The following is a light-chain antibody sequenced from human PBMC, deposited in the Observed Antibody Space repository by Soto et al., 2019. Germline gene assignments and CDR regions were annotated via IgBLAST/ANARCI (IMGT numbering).Light chain of an antibody. J-gene: IGKJ1*01. CDR2: KAP. Sequence: DIQMTQSPSTLSASVGDRVTITCRASQTISNWLAWYQQKPGKAPKLLIYKAPSLESGVPSRFSGSGSGTEVSLTISSLQPDDLATYYCQQYNGTFGQGTKVEIK. V-gene: IGKV1-5*03. CDR1: QTISNW. CDR3: QQYNGT.